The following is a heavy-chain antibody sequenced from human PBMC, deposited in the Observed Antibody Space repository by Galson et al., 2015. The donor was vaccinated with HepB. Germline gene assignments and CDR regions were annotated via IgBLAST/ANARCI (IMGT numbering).Heavy chain of an antibody. J-gene: IGHJ6*03. CDR1: GFTFSNHA. D-gene: IGHD3-3*01. V-gene: IGHV3-30*04. Sequence: SLRLSCAASGFTFSNHAMHWVRQAPGKGLEWVAVISYDGRGENYADSVKGRFTVSRDNSKNTFSLQMNALSAEDTALYYCARQVRILEWLFLGYYMDVWGKGTTVIVSS. CDR3: ARQVRILEWLFLGYYMDV. CDR2: ISYDGRGE.